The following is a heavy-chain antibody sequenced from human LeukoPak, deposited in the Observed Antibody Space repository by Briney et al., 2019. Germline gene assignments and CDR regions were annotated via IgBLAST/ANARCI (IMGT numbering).Heavy chain of an antibody. CDR1: GFTFDDYV. Sequence: GGSLRLSCAASGFTFDDYVMHWVRQAPGKGLEWVSGISWNSGSIGYADSVKGRFTISRDNAKNSLYLQMNSLRAEDTALYYCAKDGVLRFLEWPLYYYYYYYMDVWGKGTTVTVSS. J-gene: IGHJ6*03. CDR3: AKDGVLRFLEWPLYYYYYYYMDV. V-gene: IGHV3-9*01. CDR2: ISWNSGSI. D-gene: IGHD3-3*01.